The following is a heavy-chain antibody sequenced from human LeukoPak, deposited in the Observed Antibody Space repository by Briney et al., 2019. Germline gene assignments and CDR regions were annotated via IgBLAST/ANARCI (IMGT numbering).Heavy chain of an antibody. Sequence: GGSLRLSCAASGFTFSGSSLHWVRQAPGKGLEWVGRIKRETDGGTAEYAAPVKGRFIISRDDSRNTLYLEMDSLQTEDTAVYYCTTDPSVLVVGYWGQGTLVTVSS. CDR1: GFTFSGSS. J-gene: IGHJ4*02. D-gene: IGHD2-15*01. CDR3: TTDPSVLVVGY. V-gene: IGHV3-15*01. CDR2: IKRETDGGTA.